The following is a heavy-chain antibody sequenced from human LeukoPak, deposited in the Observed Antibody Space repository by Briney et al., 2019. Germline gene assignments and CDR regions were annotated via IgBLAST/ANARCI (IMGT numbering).Heavy chain of an antibody. J-gene: IGHJ5*02. V-gene: IGHV6-1*01. CDR2: TYYRSKWYN. D-gene: IGHD4-17*01. CDR1: GDSVSSNSGA. CDR3: ARADQGDYVWFDP. Sequence: SQTLSLTCAISGDSVSSNSGAWNWIRQSPSRGLEWLGRTYYRSKWYNDYAVSVKSRITIHPDTSKNQFSLQLNSVTPEDTAVYYCARADQGDYVWFDPWGQGTLVTVSS.